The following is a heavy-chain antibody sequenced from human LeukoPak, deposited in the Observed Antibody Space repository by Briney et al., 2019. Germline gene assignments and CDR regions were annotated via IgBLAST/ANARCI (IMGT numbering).Heavy chain of an antibody. V-gene: IGHV3-7*01. Sequence: GGSLRLSCAASGFTFSTYWMSWVRQAPGKGLEWVANIKQDGSEKYYVGSVKGRFTISRDNAKNSLYLQTNSLRVEDTAVYYCAKVATHYYGSESYYFFEHWGQGTPVTASS. CDR2: IKQDGSEK. D-gene: IGHD3-10*01. CDR3: AKVATHYYGSESYYFFEH. J-gene: IGHJ4*02. CDR1: GFTFSTYW.